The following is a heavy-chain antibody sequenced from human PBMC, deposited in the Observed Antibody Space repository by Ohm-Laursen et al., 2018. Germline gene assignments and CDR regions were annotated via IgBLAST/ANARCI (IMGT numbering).Heavy chain of an antibody. CDR1: GFTFSSYW. CDR2: IKQDGSEK. Sequence: SLRLSCEASGFTFSSYWMSWVRQAPGKGLEWVANIKQDGSEKYYVDSVKGRFTISRDNAKNSLYLQMNSLRAEDTAVYYCASDPYWGQGTLVTVSS. J-gene: IGHJ4*02. V-gene: IGHV3-7*01. CDR3: ASDPY.